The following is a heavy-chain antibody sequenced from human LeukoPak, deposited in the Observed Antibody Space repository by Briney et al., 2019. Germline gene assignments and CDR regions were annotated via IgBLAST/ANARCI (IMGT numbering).Heavy chain of an antibody. J-gene: IGHJ4*02. CDR2: IHYSGTT. CDR1: GGSITSSGFY. V-gene: IGHV4-39*07. Sequence: SETLSLTCSVSGGSITSSGFYWVWIRQPPGKGLEWIGSIHYSGTTQYTPSLKGRVTMSVDTSKNQFSLRLSSVTAADTAMYYCARGRPLYWGQGTLVTVSS. CDR3: ARGRPLY.